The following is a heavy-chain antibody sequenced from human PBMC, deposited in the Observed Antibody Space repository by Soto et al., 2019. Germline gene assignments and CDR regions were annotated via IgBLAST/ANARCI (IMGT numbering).Heavy chain of an antibody. Sequence: QVQLVESGGGVVQPGRSLRLSCAASGFTFSSYGMHWVRQAPGKGLEWVAVIWYDGSNKYYADSVKGRFTISRDNSKNTLYLQMNSLRAEDTAVYYCARSIAVVRAAAAFHYYGMDVWGQGTTVTVSS. J-gene: IGHJ6*02. D-gene: IGHD2-2*01. CDR3: ARSIAVVRAAAAFHYYGMDV. CDR2: IWYDGSNK. CDR1: GFTFSSYG. V-gene: IGHV3-33*01.